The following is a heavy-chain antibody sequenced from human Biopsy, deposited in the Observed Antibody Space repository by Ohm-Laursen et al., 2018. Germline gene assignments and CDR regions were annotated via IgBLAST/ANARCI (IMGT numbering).Heavy chain of an antibody. CDR3: ATPFQYYDSWGGYPPFDH. J-gene: IGHJ4*02. CDR2: IIVVSGLV. Sequence: SSVKVSCKASGGTFSNYAISWVRQAPGEGLEWMGGIIVVSGLVNYAPKFQGRVSITADKSTTTAYMELSNLKSEDTAVYYCATPFQYYDSWGGYPPFDHWGQGTLVTVSS. V-gene: IGHV1-69*17. CDR1: GGTFSNYA. D-gene: IGHD3-3*01.